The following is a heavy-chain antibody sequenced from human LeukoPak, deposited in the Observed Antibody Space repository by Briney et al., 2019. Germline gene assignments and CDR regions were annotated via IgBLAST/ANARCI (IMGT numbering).Heavy chain of an antibody. Sequence: GGSLRLSCAASGFTFSSYSMNWVRQAPGKGLEWVSSISSSSSYIYYADSVKGRFIISRDNSKNTVYLQMNSLSAEDAAVYYCVKDDGWVQYANWGQGTLVTVSS. V-gene: IGHV3-21*04. CDR1: GFTFSSYS. D-gene: IGHD5-24*01. J-gene: IGHJ4*02. CDR3: VKDDGWVQYAN. CDR2: ISSSSSYI.